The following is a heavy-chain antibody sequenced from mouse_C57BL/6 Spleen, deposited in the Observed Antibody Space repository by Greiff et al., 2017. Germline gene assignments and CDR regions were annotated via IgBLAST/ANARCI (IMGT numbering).Heavy chain of an antibody. Sequence: DVKLVESGGDLVKPGGSLKLSCAASGFTFSSYGMSWVRQTPDKRLEWVATISSGGSYTYYPDSVKGRFTISRDNAKNTLYLQMSSLKSEDTAMYYCARRIYDGYYVDYWGQGTTLTVSS. CDR3: ARRIYDGYYVDY. CDR1: GFTFSSYG. D-gene: IGHD2-3*01. J-gene: IGHJ2*01. V-gene: IGHV5-6*02. CDR2: ISSGGSYT.